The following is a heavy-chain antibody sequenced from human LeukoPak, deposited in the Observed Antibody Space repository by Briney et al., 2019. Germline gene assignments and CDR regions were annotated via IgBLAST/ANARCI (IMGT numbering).Heavy chain of an antibody. CDR3: ARVPPAPYSGGWSYYYYYMDV. Sequence: VASVKVSCKASGYTFTSYDINWVRQAPGQGLEWMGGIIPIFGTANYAQKFQGRVTITADKSTSTAYMELSSLRSEDTAVYYCARVPPAPYSGGWSYYYYYMDVWGKGTTVTISS. J-gene: IGHJ6*03. CDR2: IIPIFGTA. CDR1: GYTFTSYD. V-gene: IGHV1-69*06. D-gene: IGHD6-19*01.